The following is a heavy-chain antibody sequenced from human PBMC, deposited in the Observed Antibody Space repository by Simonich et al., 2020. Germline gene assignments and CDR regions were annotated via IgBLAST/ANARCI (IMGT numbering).Heavy chain of an antibody. J-gene: IGHJ3*02. V-gene: IGHV3-21*01. CDR1: GFTFSSYS. CDR2: ISSSSSYI. D-gene: IGHD3-16*01. CDR3: AREQARGGAFDI. Sequence: EVQLVESGGGLVKPGGSLRLSCAASGFTFSSYSMNWVRQAPGRGLEWVSSISSSSSYIYYADSEKGRFTISRDNAKNSLYLQMNSLRAEDTAVYYCAREQARGGAFDIWGQGTMVTVSS.